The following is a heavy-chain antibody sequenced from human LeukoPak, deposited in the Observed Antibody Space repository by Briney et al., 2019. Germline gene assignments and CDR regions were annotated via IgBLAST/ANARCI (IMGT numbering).Heavy chain of an antibody. J-gene: IGHJ3*02. CDR1: GFTFSRNA. V-gene: IGHV3-23*01. CDR3: ALSAPSAFDI. CDR2: ISGSGGST. D-gene: IGHD3-10*01. Sequence: GGSLRLSCAASGFTFSRNAMNWVRQAPGKGLEWVSVISGSGGSTNYADSVKGRFSISRDNSKNTLYLQMNSLRAEDTAVYYCALSAPSAFDIWGQGTMVTVSS.